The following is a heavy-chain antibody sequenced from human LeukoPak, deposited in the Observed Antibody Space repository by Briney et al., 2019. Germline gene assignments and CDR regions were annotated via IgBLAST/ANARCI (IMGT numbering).Heavy chain of an antibody. CDR2: ISDNGASS. CDR1: GFTFSSYA. CDR3: VKETSLTGDGDC. V-gene: IGHV3-23*01. D-gene: IGHD1-20*01. Sequence: GGSLRLSCAASGFTFSSYAMSWVRQAPGKGLEWVSPISDNGASSYYIDSVKGRFTISRDNSRNTLYLQMNNLRADDTAVYFCVKETSLTGDGDCWGQGILVTVSS. J-gene: IGHJ4*02.